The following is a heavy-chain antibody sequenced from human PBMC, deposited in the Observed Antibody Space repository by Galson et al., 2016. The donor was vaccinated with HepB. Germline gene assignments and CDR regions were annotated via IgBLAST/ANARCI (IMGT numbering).Heavy chain of an antibody. J-gene: IGHJ6*01. V-gene: IGHV1-3*01. CDR2: INAGNGDT. D-gene: IGHD1-14*01. Sequence: SVKVSCKASRYTFTSYTMQWVRQGPGQRLEWMGWINAGNGDTKYSQKFQDRVTITRDTSANTAYMELSSLTSEDTAVYYCARVTHPGGYHYFAMDVWGQGTTVTVSS. CDR1: RYTFTSYT. CDR3: ARVTHPGGYHYFAMDV.